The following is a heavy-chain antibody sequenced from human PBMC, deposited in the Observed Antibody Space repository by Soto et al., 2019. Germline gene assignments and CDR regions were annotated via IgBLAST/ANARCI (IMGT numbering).Heavy chain of an antibody. J-gene: IGHJ5*02. Sequence: QVQLQESGPGLVKPSQTLSLTCTVSGGSISSGGYYWSWIRQHPGKGLEWIGYIYYSGSTYYNPSLKSRVTISVDTSKNQFSLKLSSVTAADTAVYYCARDSDSLSRVGWFDPWGQGTLVTVSS. D-gene: IGHD3-16*02. CDR3: ARDSDSLSRVGWFDP. V-gene: IGHV4-31*03. CDR1: GGSISSGGYY. CDR2: IYYSGST.